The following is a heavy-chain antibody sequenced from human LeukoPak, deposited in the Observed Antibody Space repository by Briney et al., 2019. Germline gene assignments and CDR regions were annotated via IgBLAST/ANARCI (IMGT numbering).Heavy chain of an antibody. CDR1: GFTFSSYW. CDR2: IKQDGSEK. J-gene: IGHJ5*02. V-gene: IGHV3-7*01. D-gene: IGHD2-2*01. CDR3: ARDRGCSSSSCWFDP. Sequence: GGSLRLSCAASGFTFSSYWMSWVRQAPGKGLEWVANIKQDGSEKNYVDSVKGRFTISRDNAKNSLSLQMNSLRAEDTAVYYCARDRGCSSSSCWFDPWGQGTLVTVSS.